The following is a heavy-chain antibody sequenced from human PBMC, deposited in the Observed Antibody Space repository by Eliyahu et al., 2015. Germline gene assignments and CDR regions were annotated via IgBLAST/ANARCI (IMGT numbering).Heavy chain of an antibody. Sequence: QVQLQESGPGLVKPSETLSLTCTVXGGSISSYYWSWIRQPAGKGLEGVWGFYTTGGTTYNTPLKSRVTMSVDTSKNQFSLKLSSVTAADTAVYYCARDAPAAGKDDWFDPWGQGTLVTVSS. CDR2: FYTTGGT. CDR1: GGSISSYY. CDR3: ARDAPAAGKDDWFDP. D-gene: IGHD6-13*01. V-gene: IGHV4-4*07. J-gene: IGHJ5*02.